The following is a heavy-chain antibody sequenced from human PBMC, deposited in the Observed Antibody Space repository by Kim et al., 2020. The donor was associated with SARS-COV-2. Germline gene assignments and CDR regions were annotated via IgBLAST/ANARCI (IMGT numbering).Heavy chain of an antibody. V-gene: IGHV4-39*01. Sequence: SETLSLTCTVSGGSISSSSYYWGWIRQPPGKGLEWIGSIYYSGSTYYNPSLKSRVTISVDTSKNQFSLKLSSVTAADTAVYYCATAGVRGVNYYGMDVWGQGTTVTVSS. CDR1: GGSISSSSYY. CDR2: IYYSGST. D-gene: IGHD3-10*01. CDR3: ATAGVRGVNYYGMDV. J-gene: IGHJ6*02.